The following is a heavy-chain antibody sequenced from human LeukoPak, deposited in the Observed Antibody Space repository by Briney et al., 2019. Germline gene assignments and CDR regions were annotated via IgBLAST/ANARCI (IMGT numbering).Heavy chain of an antibody. CDR1: GSSISSYY. J-gene: IGHJ5*02. CDR3: AREGGGYYATNWFDP. CDR2: IYYSGIT. Sequence: SETLTLTCTVSGSSISSYYWSWIPQPPGKGLEWMGYIYYSGITNYNTSRKSRVTISVDTSKHQFSLKLSSVAAGDTAVYYCAREGGGYYATNWFDPGRQGTLVTVSS. D-gene: IGHD1-26*01. V-gene: IGHV4-59*01.